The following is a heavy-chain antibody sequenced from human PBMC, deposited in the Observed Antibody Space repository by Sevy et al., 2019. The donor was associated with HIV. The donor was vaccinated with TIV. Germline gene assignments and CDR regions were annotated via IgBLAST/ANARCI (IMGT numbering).Heavy chain of an antibody. V-gene: IGHV1-18*01. J-gene: IGHJ4*02. CDR1: GYTFTSYG. D-gene: IGHD2-21*02. CDR2: ISTYNT. CDR3: ARALGGYGGNSIDY. Sequence: ASVKVSCKASGYTFTSYGITWVRQAPGQGLEWMGWISTYNTNYAQKLQGRVTMTTDTSTSTVYMELRSLRSDDTAVYYCARALGGYGGNSIDYWGQGTLVTVSS.